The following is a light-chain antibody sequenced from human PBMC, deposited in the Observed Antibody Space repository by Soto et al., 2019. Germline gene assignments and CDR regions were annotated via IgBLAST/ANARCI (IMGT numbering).Light chain of an antibody. Sequence: DIQMTQSPSALSASVGERVAITCRASQNIKFYLNWYQQRPGKAPKLLIYTASNLQSGVPSRISGSGSGTDFTLTISSLQPEDFATYHCQQSYSLPGTFGQGTKVDIK. J-gene: IGKJ1*01. CDR1: QNIKFY. CDR3: QQSYSLPGT. V-gene: IGKV1-39*01. CDR2: TAS.